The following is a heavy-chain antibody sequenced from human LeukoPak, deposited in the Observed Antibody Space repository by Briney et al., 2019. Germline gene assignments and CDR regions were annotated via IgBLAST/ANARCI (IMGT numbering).Heavy chain of an antibody. J-gene: IGHJ4*02. CDR2: INHSGST. V-gene: IGHV4-34*08. D-gene: IGHD3-22*01. Sequence: GSLRLSCAASGFTFSSYAMSWIRQPPGKGLEWIGEINHSGSTNYNPSLKSRVTISVDTSKNQFSLKLSSVTAADTAVYYCAGRPRYYDRAYFDYWGQGTLVTVSS. CDR1: GFTFSSYA. CDR3: AGRPRYYDRAYFDY.